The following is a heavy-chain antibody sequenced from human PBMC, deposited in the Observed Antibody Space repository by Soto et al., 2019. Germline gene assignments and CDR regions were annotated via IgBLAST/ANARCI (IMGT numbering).Heavy chain of an antibody. CDR1: GGSISSYY. Sequence: SETLSLTCTVSGGSISSYYWSWIRQPPGKGLEWIGYIYYGGSTNYNPSLKSRVTISVDTSKNQFSLKLSSVTAADTAVYYCARRSGSDDGVDYYYYYYMDVWGKGTTVTVSS. V-gene: IGHV4-59*08. CDR3: ARRSGSDDGVDYYYYYYMDV. CDR2: IYYGGST. D-gene: IGHD6-19*01. J-gene: IGHJ6*03.